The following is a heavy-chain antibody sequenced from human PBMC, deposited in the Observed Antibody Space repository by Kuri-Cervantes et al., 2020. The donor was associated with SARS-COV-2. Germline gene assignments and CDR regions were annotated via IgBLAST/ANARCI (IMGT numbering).Heavy chain of an antibody. V-gene: IGHV4-39*01. D-gene: IGHD1-26*01. J-gene: IGHJ4*02. Sequence: GSLRLSCTVSGGSISSSSHYWGWIRQPPGKGLEWIGSIYYSGSTYYNPSLKSRVTISVDTSKNQFSLKLSSVTAADTAVYYCARHEWEPYYFDYWGQGTLVTVSS. CDR3: ARHEWEPYYFDY. CDR2: IYYSGST. CDR1: GGSISSSSHY.